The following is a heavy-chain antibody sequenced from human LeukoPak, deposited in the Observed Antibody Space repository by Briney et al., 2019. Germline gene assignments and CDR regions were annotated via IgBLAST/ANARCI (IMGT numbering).Heavy chain of an antibody. Sequence: ASVNVSCKASGYTFTGYYMHWVRQAPGQGLEWMGWISAYNGNTNYAQKLQGRVTMTTDTSTSTAYMELRSLRSDDTAVYYCARDFYGDLPNYWGQGTLVTVSS. J-gene: IGHJ4*02. CDR3: ARDFYGDLPNY. V-gene: IGHV1-18*04. CDR1: GYTFTGYY. CDR2: ISAYNGNT. D-gene: IGHD4-17*01.